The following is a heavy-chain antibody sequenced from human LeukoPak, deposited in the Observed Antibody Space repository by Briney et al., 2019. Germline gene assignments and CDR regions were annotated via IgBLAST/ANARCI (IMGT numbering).Heavy chain of an antibody. CDR1: GFTFSNYA. V-gene: IGHV3-30*04. D-gene: IGHD6-19*01. Sequence: GGSLRLSCAASGFTFSNYAMHWVRQAPGKGLEWVAVISYDGSNKYYADSVKGRFTISRDNSKNTLYLQMNSLRAEDTAVYYCARRSGIAVAGAFDHWGQGTLVTVSS. CDR3: ARRSGIAVAGAFDH. J-gene: IGHJ4*02. CDR2: ISYDGSNK.